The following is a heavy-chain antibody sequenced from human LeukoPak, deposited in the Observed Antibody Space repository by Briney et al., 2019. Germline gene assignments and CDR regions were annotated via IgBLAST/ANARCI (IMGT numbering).Heavy chain of an antibody. J-gene: IGHJ4*02. V-gene: IGHV3-23*01. CDR2: ISGSGAGT. CDR3: AKVSGGATTLPSYFDY. D-gene: IGHD1-26*01. CDR1: GFTFGSYA. Sequence: GGSLRLSCAASGFTFGSYAMSWVRQAPGKGLEWVSTISGSGAGTYYADSVRGRFTISRDNSKNTLYLQMNSLRAEDTAIYYCAKVSGGATTLPSYFDYWGQGTLVTVSS.